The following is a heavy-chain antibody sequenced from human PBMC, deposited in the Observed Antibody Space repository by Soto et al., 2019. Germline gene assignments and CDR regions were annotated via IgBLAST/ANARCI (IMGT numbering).Heavy chain of an antibody. J-gene: IGHJ6*02. CDR3: ARDTGFGELLNLNYYYYGMDV. V-gene: IGHV1-2*04. Sequence: GASVKVSCKASGYTFTGYYMHWVRQAPGQGLEWMGWINPNSGGTNYAQKFQGWVTMTRDTSISTDYMELSRLRSDDTAVYYCARDTGFGELLNLNYYYYGMDVWGQGTTVTVSS. CDR1: GYTFTGYY. CDR2: INPNSGGT. D-gene: IGHD3-10*01.